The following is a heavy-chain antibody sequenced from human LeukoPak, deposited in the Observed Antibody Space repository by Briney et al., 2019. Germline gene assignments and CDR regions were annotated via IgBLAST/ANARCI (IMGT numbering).Heavy chain of an antibody. D-gene: IGHD6-13*01. CDR1: GVTVSSNY. CDR3: ARDSITGVGRDY. J-gene: IGHJ4*02. Sequence: GGSLRLSCAASGVTVSSNYMTWVRQAPGKGLEWVSVIYSSGSTYYADSVKGRFTISRDNSRNILYLQMNSLRGEDTAVYYCARDSITGVGRDYWGQGTLVTVSS. CDR2: IYSSGST. V-gene: IGHV3-66*01.